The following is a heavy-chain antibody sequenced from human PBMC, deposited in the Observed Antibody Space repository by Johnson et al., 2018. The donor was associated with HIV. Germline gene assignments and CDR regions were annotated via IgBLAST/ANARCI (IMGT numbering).Heavy chain of an antibody. Sequence: MLLVESGGGVVQPGRSLRLSCAASGFTFSSYAMSWVRQAPGKGLEWVSAIRGSGGSTYYADSVKGRFTISIDNSKNTVYLQMNSLRAEDAAVYYCARVGQLARTHAFDIWGQGTMVTVSS. CDR2: IRGSGGST. V-gene: IGHV3-23*04. CDR3: ARVGQLARTHAFDI. CDR1: GFTFSSYA. D-gene: IGHD6-13*01. J-gene: IGHJ3*02.